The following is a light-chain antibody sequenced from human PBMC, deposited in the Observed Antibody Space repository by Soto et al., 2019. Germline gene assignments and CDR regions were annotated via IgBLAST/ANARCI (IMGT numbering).Light chain of an antibody. V-gene: IGKV3-20*01. CDR3: QQYGSSPSIT. CDR1: QSVSSSY. J-gene: IGKJ5*01. CDR2: GAS. Sequence: IVLTQSPGTLSLAPVERAPLSCRAIQSVSSSYLAWYQQKPGQAPRLLIYGASSRATGIPDRFSGSGSGTDFTLTISRLEPEDFAVYYCQQYGSSPSITFGQGTRLEIK.